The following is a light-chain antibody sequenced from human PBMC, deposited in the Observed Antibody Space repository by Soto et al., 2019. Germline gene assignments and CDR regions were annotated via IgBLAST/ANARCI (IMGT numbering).Light chain of an antibody. J-gene: IGKJ4*01. CDR2: AAS. Sequence: EIVMTQSPATLSVSPGERATLSCRASQSVRTDLAWYQQKPGQPPRLLIYAASTRATGVPARFSGSGSGTEFTLTISSLQSEDFGVYSCQQYNKWPPLTFGGGTKVEIK. CDR1: QSVRTD. V-gene: IGKV3-15*01. CDR3: QQYNKWPPLT.